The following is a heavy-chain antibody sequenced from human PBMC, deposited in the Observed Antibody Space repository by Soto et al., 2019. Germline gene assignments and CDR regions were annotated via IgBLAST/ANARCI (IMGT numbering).Heavy chain of an antibody. CDR2: INHSGST. V-gene: IGHV4-34*01. J-gene: IGHJ6*02. Sequence: SETLSLTCAVYGGSFSGYYWSWIRQPPGKGLEWIGEINHSGSTNYNPSLKSRVTISVDTSKNQFSLKLSSVTAVDTAVYYCARRGSSGWNPRANYYYYGMDVWGQGTTVTVSS. D-gene: IGHD6-19*01. CDR1: GGSFSGYY. CDR3: ARRGSSGWNPRANYYYYGMDV.